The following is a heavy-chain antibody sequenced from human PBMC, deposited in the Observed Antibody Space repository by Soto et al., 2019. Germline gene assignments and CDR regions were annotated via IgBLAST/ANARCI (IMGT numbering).Heavy chain of an antibody. Sequence: QLQLHESGPGLVKPSETLSLTCNVSGDSIGRFYWSWIRQPAGKGLEWIGRVYSTGGVTYNPALKGRVTISLDRSNNHVALEMNAVTAADTAVYFCASDLSGTGLDIWGRGTRVSVSS. D-gene: IGHD1-26*01. CDR2: VYSTGGV. CDR3: ASDLSGTGLDI. CDR1: GDSIGRFY. J-gene: IGHJ6*02. V-gene: IGHV4-4*07.